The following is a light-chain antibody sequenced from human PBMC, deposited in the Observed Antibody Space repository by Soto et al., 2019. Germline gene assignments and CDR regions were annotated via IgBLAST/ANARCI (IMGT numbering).Light chain of an antibody. V-gene: IGLV2-8*01. Sequence: QSVLTQPPSASGSPGQSVTISCTGTTSDVGGYNYVSWYQLHPDKVPKLIIYEVNKRPPGVPDRFSGSKSGSTASLTVSGLQAEDEADYFCSSYAGSKNFILFGGGTKVTVL. CDR1: TSDVGGYNY. J-gene: IGLJ2*01. CDR2: EVN. CDR3: SSYAGSKNFIL.